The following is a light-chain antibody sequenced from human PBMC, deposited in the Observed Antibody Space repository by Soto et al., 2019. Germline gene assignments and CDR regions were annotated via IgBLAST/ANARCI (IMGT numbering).Light chain of an antibody. V-gene: IGKV3-11*01. CDR1: QSIRTY. CDR3: QHYTSYSEA. Sequence: EIVLTQSPATLSLSPGERASLSCRASQSIRTYLGWYQQKPGQAPRLLIYDASTRAIGVPARFSGSGSGTEFTLTISSLQPDDFATYYCQHYTSYSEAFGQGTKVELK. J-gene: IGKJ1*01. CDR2: DAS.